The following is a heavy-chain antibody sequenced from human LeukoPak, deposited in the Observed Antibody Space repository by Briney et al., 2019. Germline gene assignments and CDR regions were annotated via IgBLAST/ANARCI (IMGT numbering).Heavy chain of an antibody. V-gene: IGHV1-2*02. CDR2: INPNSGGT. D-gene: IGHD1-26*01. J-gene: IGHJ4*02. CDR3: ARDTTLWGAFMGGSYRGGVSFDY. CDR1: GYTFTGYY. Sequence: ASVKVSCKASGYTFTGYYMHWVRQAPGQGLEWMGWINPNSGGTNYAQKFQGRVTMTRDTSISTAYMELSRLRSDDTAVYYCARDTTLWGAFMGGSYRGGVSFDYWGQGTLVTVSS.